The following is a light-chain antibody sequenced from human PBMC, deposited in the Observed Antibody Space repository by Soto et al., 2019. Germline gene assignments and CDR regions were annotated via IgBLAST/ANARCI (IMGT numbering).Light chain of an antibody. CDR2: SNT. J-gene: IGLJ2*01. CDR1: NSNFGSNS. Sequence: QSVLTQSPSASGTPGQRVTISCSGSNSNFGSNSVHWYQQLPGTAPTLLIYSNTQRPSGVPDRSSGSKFGTSASLAISGLRSEDEADYYCAAWDDSLSGVVFGGGTKLTVL. V-gene: IGLV1-47*01. CDR3: AAWDDSLSGVV.